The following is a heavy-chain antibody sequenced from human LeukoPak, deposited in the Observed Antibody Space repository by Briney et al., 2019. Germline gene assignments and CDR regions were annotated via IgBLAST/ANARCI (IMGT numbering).Heavy chain of an antibody. CDR3: ARGRVITGTTGY. CDR2: ISYDGSNK. Sequence: PGGSLRLSCAASGFTFSSYAMHWVRQAPGKGLEWVAVISYDGSNKYYADSVKGRFTISRDNSKNTLYLQMNSLRAEDAAVYYCARGRVITGTTGYWGQGTLVTVSS. V-gene: IGHV3-30-3*01. CDR1: GFTFSSYA. J-gene: IGHJ4*02. D-gene: IGHD1-7*01.